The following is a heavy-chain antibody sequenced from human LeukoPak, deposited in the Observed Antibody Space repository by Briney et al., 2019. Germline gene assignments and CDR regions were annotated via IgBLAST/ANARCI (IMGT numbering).Heavy chain of an antibody. V-gene: IGHV3-21*01. D-gene: IGHD3-3*01. CDR3: ARGNYDFSSGYYTGTGWFDP. Sequence: PGASLRLSCAASGFTFSDYWMAWVRQAPGKGLEWVSCISSSSTYKHYADSVKGRFTISRDNAKTSLYLQMNSLSAEDTAVYYCARGNYDFSSGYYTGTGWFDPWGQGTLVTVSS. J-gene: IGHJ5*02. CDR1: GFTFSDYW. CDR2: ISSSSTYK.